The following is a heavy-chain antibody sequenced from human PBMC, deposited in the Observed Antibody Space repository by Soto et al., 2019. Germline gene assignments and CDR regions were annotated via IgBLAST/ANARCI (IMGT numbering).Heavy chain of an antibody. CDR3: ARSSGYATPLDQ. Sequence: PSETLSLTCTVSWGSMNTFYWSWVRQSPGKGLEWIGYIYFRGTTHYHPSLQSRVSISIDTSQNQFSLKLNSMTTADTAVYYCARSSGYATPLDQWGQGTLVTVSS. V-gene: IGHV4-59*01. D-gene: IGHD3-22*01. J-gene: IGHJ4*02. CDR2: IYFRGTT. CDR1: WGSMNTFY.